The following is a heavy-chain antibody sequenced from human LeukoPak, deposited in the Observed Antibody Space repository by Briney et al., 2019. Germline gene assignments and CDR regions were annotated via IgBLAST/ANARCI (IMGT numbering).Heavy chain of an antibody. J-gene: IGHJ6*03. Sequence: KTSETLSLTCTVSGGSISSYYWSWIRQPPGKGLEWIGYIYYSGSTNYNPSLKSRVTISVDTSKNQFSLKLSSVTAADTAVYYCARVKQVGYYYYMDVWGKGTTVTVSS. CDR3: ARVKQVGYYYYMDV. V-gene: IGHV4-59*01. D-gene: IGHD6-6*01. CDR1: GGSISSYY. CDR2: IYYSGST.